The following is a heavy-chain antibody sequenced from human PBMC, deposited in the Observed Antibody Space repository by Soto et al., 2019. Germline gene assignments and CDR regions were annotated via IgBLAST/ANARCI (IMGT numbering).Heavy chain of an antibody. V-gene: IGHV4-30-4*01. CDR3: ARGSEADGDYGMDV. D-gene: IGHD4-17*01. J-gene: IGHJ6*02. Sequence: PSETLSLTCTVSGGSISSGDYYWSWIRQPPGKGLEWSGYIYYSGSTYYNPSLKSRVTISVDTCKNRFSLKRSSVTAADTAVYYCARGSEADGDYGMDVWGQGTTVTVSS. CDR1: GGSISSGDYY. CDR2: IYYSGST.